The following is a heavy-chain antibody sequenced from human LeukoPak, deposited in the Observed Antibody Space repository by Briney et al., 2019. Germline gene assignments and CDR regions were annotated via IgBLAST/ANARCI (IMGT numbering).Heavy chain of an antibody. CDR2: IYTSGST. CDR3: ARGVVRRGPDNWFDP. D-gene: IGHD2-2*01. J-gene: IGHJ5*02. V-gene: IGHV4-4*07. CDR1: GGSISSYY. Sequence: SETLSLTCTVSGGSISSYYWRWIRPPAWKGLEWIGRIYTSGSTNYNPSLKSRVTMSVDTSKNQFSLKLSSVTAADTAVYYCARGVVRRGPDNWFDPWGQGTLVTVSS.